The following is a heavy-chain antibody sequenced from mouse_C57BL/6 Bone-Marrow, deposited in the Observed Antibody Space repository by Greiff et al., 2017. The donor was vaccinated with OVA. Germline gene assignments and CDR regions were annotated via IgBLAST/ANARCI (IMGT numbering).Heavy chain of an antibody. D-gene: IGHD1-1*01. V-gene: IGHV1-64*01. CDR1: GYTFTSYW. Sequence: QVQLQQPGAELVKPGASVKLSCKASGYTFTSYWMHWVKQRPGQGLEWIGMIHPNSGSTNYNEKFKSKATLTVDKSSSTAYMQLSSLTSEDSAVYYCAIIYYYGSRRAMDYWGKGTSVTVSS. J-gene: IGHJ4*01. CDR3: AIIYYYGSRRAMDY. CDR2: IHPNSGST.